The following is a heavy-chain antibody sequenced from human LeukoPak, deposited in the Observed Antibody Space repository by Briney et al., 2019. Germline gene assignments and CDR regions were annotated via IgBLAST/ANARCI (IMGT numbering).Heavy chain of an antibody. CDR2: IYTSGST. J-gene: IGHJ4*02. Sequence: SETLSLTCTVSGGSISSGSYYWSWIRQPAGKGLEWIGRIYTSGSTNYNPSLKSRVTISVDTSKNQFSLKLSSVTAADTAVYYCAREMGSLGYCYDSSGPLDGWGQGTLVTVSS. CDR3: AREMGSLGYCYDSSGPLDG. CDR1: GGSISSGSYY. D-gene: IGHD3-22*01. V-gene: IGHV4-61*02.